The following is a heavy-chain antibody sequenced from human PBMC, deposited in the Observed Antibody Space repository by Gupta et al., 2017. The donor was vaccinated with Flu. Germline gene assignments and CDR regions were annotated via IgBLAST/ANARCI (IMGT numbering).Heavy chain of an antibody. CDR3: ARFFDY. Sequence: STYHLGWIRQPPGKGLEWIGSISYSVSTFYSPSLKSRVTISVETSKNQFSLKLSSVTAADTAVYYCARFFDYWGQGTLVTVSS. V-gene: IGHV4-39*01. J-gene: IGHJ4*02. CDR1: STYH. CDR2: ISYSVST.